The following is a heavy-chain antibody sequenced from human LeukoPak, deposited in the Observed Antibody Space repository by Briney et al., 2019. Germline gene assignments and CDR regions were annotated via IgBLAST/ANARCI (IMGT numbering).Heavy chain of an antibody. Sequence: GGSLRLSCAASGFSFGRYAMTWVRQAPGKGLEWVAVISYDGSNKFYADSVRGRFTISRDNSKNTLFLQMNSLRPEDTAVYYCARGPDYDILADYFDYWGQGTLVTVSS. CDR1: GFSFGRYA. V-gene: IGHV3-30*04. D-gene: IGHD3-9*01. J-gene: IGHJ4*02. CDR3: ARGPDYDILADYFDY. CDR2: ISYDGSNK.